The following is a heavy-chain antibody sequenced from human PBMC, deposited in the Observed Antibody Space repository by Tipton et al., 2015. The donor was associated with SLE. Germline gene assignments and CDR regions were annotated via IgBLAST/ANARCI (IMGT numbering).Heavy chain of an antibody. J-gene: IGHJ4*02. Sequence: TLSLTCTVSGVSVTNYYWSWIRQPPGKRLEWIGFIQGRENTNYNPSLESRVTISGDRKQFSLELSSVTAADTAVYFCARVTGGGFDSSGYPFDYWGPGILVTVSS. D-gene: IGHD3-22*01. CDR3: ARVTGGGFDSSGYPFDY. V-gene: IGHV4-59*02. CDR2: IQGRENT. CDR1: GVSVTNYY.